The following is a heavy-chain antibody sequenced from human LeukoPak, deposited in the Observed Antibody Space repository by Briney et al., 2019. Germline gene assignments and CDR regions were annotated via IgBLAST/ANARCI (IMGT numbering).Heavy chain of an antibody. Sequence: GGSLRLSCAASGFTFDDYGMSWVRQAPGKGLEWVSGINWNGDNTDYADSVKGRFAISRDNAKNSLSLQMNSLRADDAAVYYCARASSKQLAGYLPDGFDIWGQGTMVTVSS. D-gene: IGHD3-9*01. CDR2: INWNGDNT. CDR1: GFTFDDYG. J-gene: IGHJ3*02. CDR3: ARASSKQLAGYLPDGFDI. V-gene: IGHV3-20*04.